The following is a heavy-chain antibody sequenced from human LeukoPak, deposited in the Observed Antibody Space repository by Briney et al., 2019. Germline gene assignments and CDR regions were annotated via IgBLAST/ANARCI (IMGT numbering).Heavy chain of an antibody. CDR2: ISSSSSTI. CDR1: GPTFSSYC. CDR3: ARDRESAIYYYYMDV. D-gene: IGHD1-26*01. V-gene: IGHV3-48*01. J-gene: IGHJ6*03. Sequence: GGSLRLSWAASGPTFSSYCMNWDSQAPGKGLEWVSYISSSSSTIYYADSVKGRFTISRDNAKNSLYLQMNSLKAEATAVYYSARDRESAIYYYYMDVWGKGTTVTVSS.